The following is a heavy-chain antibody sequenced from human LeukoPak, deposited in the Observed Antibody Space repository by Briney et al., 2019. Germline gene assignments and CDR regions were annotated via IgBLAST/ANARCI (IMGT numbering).Heavy chain of an antibody. V-gene: IGHV5-51*01. CDR1: GYSFTSYW. CDR2: IYPGDSDT. J-gene: IGHJ3*02. CDR3: ARRRREGYNLDVFDI. D-gene: IGHD5-24*01. Sequence: GESLKISCKGSGYSFTSYWIGWVRQMPGKGLEWMGIIYPGDSDTRYSPSFQGQVTISADKSISTAYLQWSSLKASDTAMYYCARRRREGYNLDVFDIWGQGKMVTVSS.